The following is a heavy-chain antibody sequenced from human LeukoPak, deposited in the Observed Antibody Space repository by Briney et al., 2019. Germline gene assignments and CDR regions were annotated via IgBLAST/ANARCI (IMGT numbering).Heavy chain of an antibody. CDR2: ISTTANSI. CDR3: ARPVNYGGYDYYYYGMDV. Sequence: GGSLRLSCAASGFTFSSYEMNWVRQAPGKGLEWISYISTTANSIYYADSVKGRFTISRDSAKNSLYLQMSSLRAEDTAVYNCARPVNYGGYDYYYYGMDVWGKGTTVTVSS. D-gene: IGHD5-12*01. CDR1: GFTFSSYE. J-gene: IGHJ6*04. V-gene: IGHV3-48*03.